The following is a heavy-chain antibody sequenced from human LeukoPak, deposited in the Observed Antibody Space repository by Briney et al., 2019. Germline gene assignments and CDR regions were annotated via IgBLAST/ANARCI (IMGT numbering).Heavy chain of an antibody. CDR2: IYYSGST. CDR1: GGSISSYY. CDR3: ARYLDYGGNSRVFQH. V-gene: IGHV4-59*12. D-gene: IGHD4-23*01. Sequence: SETLSLTCTVSGGSISSYYWSWIRQPPGKGLEWIGYIYYSGSTNYNPSLKSRVTISVDTSKNQFSLKLSSVTAADTAVYYCARYLDYGGNSRVFQHWGQGTLVTVSS. J-gene: IGHJ1*01.